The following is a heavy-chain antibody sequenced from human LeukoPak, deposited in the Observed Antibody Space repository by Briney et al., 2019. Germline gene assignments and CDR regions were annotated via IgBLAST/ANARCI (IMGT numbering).Heavy chain of an antibody. CDR3: AHGPLNYLWGSYRYNTLYYFDY. Sequence: FGPTLVNPTQTLTLTCTFSGFSLSTSGVGVGWIRQPPGKALEWLALIYWNDDKRYSPSLKSRRSITKDPSNNQVVLKMTNMAPVDTATYSCAHGPLNYLWGSYRYNTLYYFDYWGQGTLVTVSS. V-gene: IGHV2-5*01. J-gene: IGHJ4*02. CDR1: GFSLSTSGVG. D-gene: IGHD3-16*02. CDR2: IYWNDDK.